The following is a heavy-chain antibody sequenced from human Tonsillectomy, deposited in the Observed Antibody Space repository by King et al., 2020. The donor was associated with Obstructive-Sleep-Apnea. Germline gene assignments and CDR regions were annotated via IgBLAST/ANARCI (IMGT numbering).Heavy chain of an antibody. CDR3: AKDSWGSSSPYYYYGMDV. Sequence: VQLVESGGVVVQPGGSLRLSCAASGFTFDDYVMHWVRQAPGKGLEWVSLISWDGGSTYYADSVKGRFTISRDNSKNSLYLQMNSLRAEDTALYYCAKDSWGSSSPYYYYGMDVWGQGTTVTVSS. J-gene: IGHJ6*02. CDR2: ISWDGGST. V-gene: IGHV3-43D*03. CDR1: GFTFDDYV. D-gene: IGHD6-6*01.